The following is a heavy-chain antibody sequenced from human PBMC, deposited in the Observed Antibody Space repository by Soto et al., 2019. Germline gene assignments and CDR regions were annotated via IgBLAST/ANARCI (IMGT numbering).Heavy chain of an antibody. CDR1: GASIRDGDYY. CDR3: ARVGYGDYGRGYYFDF. J-gene: IGHJ4*02. CDR2: IDYTGGT. Sequence: PSETLSLTCSVSGASIRDGDYYWSWLRQPPGKGPEWIGIIDYTGGTHYNPTLTGPVSMSVDTSANQFSLKVNFVTAADSAVYYCARVGYGDYGRGYYFDFWGPGMLVTVSS. D-gene: IGHD4-17*01. V-gene: IGHV4-30-4*01.